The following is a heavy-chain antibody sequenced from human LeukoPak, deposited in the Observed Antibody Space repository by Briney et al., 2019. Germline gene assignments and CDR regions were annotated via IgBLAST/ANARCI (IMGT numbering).Heavy chain of an antibody. CDR2: MSISGGAI. D-gene: IGHD4-17*01. V-gene: IGHV3-48*03. Sequence: WESLRLSCAASGFTFSSYKMNWGRQPPAKGLGLVSYMSISGGAISYADSVKGPFTISRDNAKNSLYLHMNSLRAEDTAVYLCARDRGAVYGDHGTSYYYYYMDVRGKGTTVTVS. CDR1: GFTFSSYK. CDR3: ARDRGAVYGDHGTSYYYYYMDV. J-gene: IGHJ6*03.